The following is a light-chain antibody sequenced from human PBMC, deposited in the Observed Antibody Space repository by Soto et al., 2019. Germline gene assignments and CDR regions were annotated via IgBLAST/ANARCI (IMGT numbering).Light chain of an antibody. CDR2: EVS. J-gene: IGLJ2*01. V-gene: IGLV2-14*01. CDR1: SSDVGAYNY. Sequence: QSALTQPASVSGSPGQSITISCTGTSSDVGAYNYVSWYQQHPGKAPKLIISEVSNRPSGVSNRFSGSKSGNTASLTISGLQAEDEADYYCQSYDADFVIFGGGTKLTVL. CDR3: QSYDADFVI.